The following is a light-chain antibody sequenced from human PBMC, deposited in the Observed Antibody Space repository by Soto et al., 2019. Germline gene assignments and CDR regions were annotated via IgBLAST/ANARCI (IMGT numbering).Light chain of an antibody. J-gene: IGKJ1*01. CDR1: QTISSW. CDR3: QQYHSYSWT. V-gene: IGKV1-5*01. Sequence: DIQMTQSPSSLAASVGDRVTITSRSSQTISSWLAWYQQKPGRAPKLLIYDASTLQSGVPSRFSGSESGTEFTLTISSLQPDDFPTYYRQQYHSYSWTLGQGTKVDIK. CDR2: DAS.